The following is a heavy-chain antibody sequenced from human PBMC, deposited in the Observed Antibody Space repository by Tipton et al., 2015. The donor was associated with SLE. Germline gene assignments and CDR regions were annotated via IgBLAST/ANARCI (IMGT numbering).Heavy chain of an antibody. J-gene: IGHJ2*01. Sequence: TLSLTCAVYGRSFIGSYWTWIRQPPGKGLEWIGDIDHSGVTHYNPSLKSRVTISRDTSGNQFSLNLSSVTDSDTAVYFCTRAEFSSNWYMYWHFDLWGRGTLVTVSS. CDR2: IDHSGVT. CDR3: TRAEFSSNWYMYWHFDL. CDR1: GRSFIGSY. V-gene: IGHV4-34*01. D-gene: IGHD6-13*01.